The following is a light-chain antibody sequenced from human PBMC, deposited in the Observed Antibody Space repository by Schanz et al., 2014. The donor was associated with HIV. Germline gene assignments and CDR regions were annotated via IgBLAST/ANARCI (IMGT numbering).Light chain of an antibody. J-gene: IGLJ1*01. CDR3: SSYTSSSSLYV. CDR1: SSDVGGYNY. Sequence: QSALTQPASVSGSPGQSITISCTGTSSDVGGYNYVSWYQQHPGKAPKLMIYDVSSRPSGVSNRFSGSKSGNTASLTISGLPAEDEADYYCSSYTSSSSLYVFGTGTKLTVL. V-gene: IGLV2-14*01. CDR2: DVS.